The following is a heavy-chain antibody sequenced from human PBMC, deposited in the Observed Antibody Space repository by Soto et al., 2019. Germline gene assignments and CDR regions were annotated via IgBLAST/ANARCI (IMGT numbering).Heavy chain of an antibody. D-gene: IGHD2-2*01. CDR1: GYTFTNYA. Sequence: ASVKVSCKASGYTFTNYAISWVRQAPGQGLEWIGWISDYNGDTDYAQNLQGRVTMTTDTSTSTAYMELRSLRSDDAAVYYCARLLRGYCSSTRCYPLEYFDYWGQGTLVTVPQ. J-gene: IGHJ4*02. CDR2: ISDYNGDT. V-gene: IGHV1-18*01. CDR3: ARLLRGYCSSTRCYPLEYFDY.